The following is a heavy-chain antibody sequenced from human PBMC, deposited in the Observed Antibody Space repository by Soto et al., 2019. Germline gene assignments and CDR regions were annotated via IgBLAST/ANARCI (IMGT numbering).Heavy chain of an antibody. J-gene: IGHJ6*03. CDR2: ISGSGGST. CDR3: AKDQAAAADYYYYMDV. V-gene: IGHV3-23*01. D-gene: IGHD6-25*01. Sequence: GESLKISCAASGFTFSSYAMSWVRQAPGKGLEWVSAISGSGGSTYYADSVKGRFTISRDNSKNTLYLQMNSLRAEDTAVYYWAKDQAAAADYYYYMDVWGKGTTVTVSS. CDR1: GFTFSSYA.